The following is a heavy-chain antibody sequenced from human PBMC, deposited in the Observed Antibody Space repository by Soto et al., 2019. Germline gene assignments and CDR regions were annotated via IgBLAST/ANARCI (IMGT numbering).Heavy chain of an antibody. CDR2: INHSGST. V-gene: IGHV4-34*01. J-gene: IGHJ6*02. CDR3: ARGGCGGDCYWFYYYYGMDV. CDR1: GGSISSYY. D-gene: IGHD2-21*02. Sequence: SETLSLTCTVSGGSISSYYWSWIRQPPGKGLEWIGEINHSGSTNYNPSLKSRVTISVDTSKNQFSLKLSSVTAADTAVYYCARGGCGGDCYWFYYYYGMDVWGQGTTVTV.